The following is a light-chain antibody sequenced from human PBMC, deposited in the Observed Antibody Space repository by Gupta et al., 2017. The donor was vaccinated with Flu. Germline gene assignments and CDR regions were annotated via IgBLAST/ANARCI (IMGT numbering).Light chain of an antibody. CDR1: QILLRGDEKNY. CDR2: GVS. V-gene: IGKV2D-29*01. CDR3: KQCLPIAPS. Sequence: RGKPTTNSCTCNQILLRGDEKNYLYWYLQKPGQPPNLLIYGVSNRFSGVPDRFSGSGSATEFTLKISRVEADDVGVYYCKQCLPIAPSFGHGTKVDIK. J-gene: IGKJ3*01.